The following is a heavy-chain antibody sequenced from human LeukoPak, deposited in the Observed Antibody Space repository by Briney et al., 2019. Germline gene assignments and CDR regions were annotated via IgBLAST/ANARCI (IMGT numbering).Heavy chain of an antibody. CDR1: GGSINSYY. J-gene: IGHJ3*02. CDR2: IYYSGST. D-gene: IGHD4/OR15-4a*01. Sequence: SETLSLTCTVSGGSINSYYWSWIRQPPGKGLEWIGYIYYSGSTKYNPSLKSRVTISVDTSKNQFSLKLSSVTAADTAVYYCARDSSRLTTDAFDIWGQGTMVTVSS. V-gene: IGHV4-59*12. CDR3: ARDSSRLTTDAFDI.